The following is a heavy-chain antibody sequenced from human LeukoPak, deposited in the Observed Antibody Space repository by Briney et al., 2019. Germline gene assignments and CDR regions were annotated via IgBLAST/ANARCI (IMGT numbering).Heavy chain of an antibody. V-gene: IGHV3-33*01. CDR2: IWYDGSNK. D-gene: IGHD4-17*01. Sequence: GGSLRLSCAASGFTFSSYGMHWVRQAPGKGLEWVAVIWYDGSNKYYADSVKGRFTISRDNSKNTLYLQMNSLRAEDTAVYYCARDPLTTVTTSGRYGMDVWGQGTTVTVSS. J-gene: IGHJ6*02. CDR3: ARDPLTTVTTSGRYGMDV. CDR1: GFTFSSYG.